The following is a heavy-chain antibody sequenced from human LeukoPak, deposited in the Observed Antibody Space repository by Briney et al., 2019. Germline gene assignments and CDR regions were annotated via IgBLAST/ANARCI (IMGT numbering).Heavy chain of an antibody. CDR1: GCSISSYY. Sequence: PSETLSLTCTVTGCSISSYYWSWIRQPPGKGLEYIGYIYYSGYTNYNPSLKGRVTISVDTSKNQFSLKLSSVPAADTAVYYCVSGTPGIAAAGTPGYWGQGTLVTVPS. V-gene: IGHV4-59*12. D-gene: IGHD6-13*01. CDR3: VSGTPGIAAAGTPGY. J-gene: IGHJ4*02. CDR2: IYYSGYT.